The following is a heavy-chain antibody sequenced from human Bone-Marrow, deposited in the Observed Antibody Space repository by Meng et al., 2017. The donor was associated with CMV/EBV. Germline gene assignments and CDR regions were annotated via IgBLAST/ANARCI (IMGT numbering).Heavy chain of an antibody. CDR1: GFTFSSYD. CDR3: ARSVPGATGGYYFYY. CDR2: IGTAGDT. J-gene: IGHJ4*02. V-gene: IGHV3-13*01. D-gene: IGHD1-26*01. Sequence: LSLTCAASGFTFSSYDMHWVRQATGKGLEWVSAIGTAGDTYYPGSVKSRFTISRENAKNSLYLQMNSLRAGDTAVYYCARSVPGATGGYYFYYWGQGTLVTVSS.